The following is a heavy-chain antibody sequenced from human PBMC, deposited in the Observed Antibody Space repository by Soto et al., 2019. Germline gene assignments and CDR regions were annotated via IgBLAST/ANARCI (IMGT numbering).Heavy chain of an antibody. CDR3: ARGAGGSPERATIFVKYYFDF. V-gene: IGHV4-34*01. J-gene: IGHJ4*02. Sequence: QVQLQQWGAGLLKPSETLSLTCAVYGGSFSGYYWSWIRQPPGKGLEWIGEINHSGRTNYNPSLKSRVTISVDTSKNQFSLKLSSVTAADTAVYYCARGAGGSPERATIFVKYYFDFWGQGTLVTVSS. CDR2: INHSGRT. D-gene: IGHD5-12*01. CDR1: GGSFSGYY.